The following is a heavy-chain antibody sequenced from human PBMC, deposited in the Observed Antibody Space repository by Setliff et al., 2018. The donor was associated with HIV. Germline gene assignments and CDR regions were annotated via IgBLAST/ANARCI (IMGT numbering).Heavy chain of an antibody. D-gene: IGHD2-2*02. J-gene: IGHJ3*02. V-gene: IGHV3-11*04. CDR1: GFTFSDYY. CDR2: ISRGGRTK. Sequence: GSLRLSCAASGFTFSDYYMSWIRQAPGKGLEWISYISRGGRTKYYADSVKGRVTISRDNTKNSLYLQLNSLRAEDTAVYYCARDAAAPAAIEGAFDIWGQGTMVTVSS. CDR3: ARDAAAPAAIEGAFDI.